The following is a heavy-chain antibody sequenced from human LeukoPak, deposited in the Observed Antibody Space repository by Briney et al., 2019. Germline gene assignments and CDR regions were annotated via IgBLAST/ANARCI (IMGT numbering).Heavy chain of an antibody. CDR2: IKPDGSQI. Sequence: GGSLRLSCAASGFTFSTYWMTWVRQAPGKGLEWVANIKPDGSQIYYVDSVKGRFTISRGNAKNSLYLQMNSLRAEDTAVYYCAKDIGSYYDYWGQGILVTVSS. CDR3: AKDIGSYYDY. V-gene: IGHV3-7*01. J-gene: IGHJ4*02. CDR1: GFTFSTYW. D-gene: IGHD3-10*01.